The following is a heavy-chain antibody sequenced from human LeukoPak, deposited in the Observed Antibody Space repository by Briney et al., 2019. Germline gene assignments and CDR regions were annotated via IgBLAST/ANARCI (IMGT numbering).Heavy chain of an antibody. D-gene: IGHD4-17*01. CDR2: IKQDESEK. Sequence: GGSLRLSCAASGFTFSTYWMAWVRQAPGRGLEWVANIKQDESEKYYVDSVKGRFTISRDNAKNSLFLQMTSLRAEDTAVYYCARDDDGDLDYWGQGALVTVSS. J-gene: IGHJ4*02. CDR1: GFTFSTYW. V-gene: IGHV3-7*04. CDR3: ARDDDGDLDY.